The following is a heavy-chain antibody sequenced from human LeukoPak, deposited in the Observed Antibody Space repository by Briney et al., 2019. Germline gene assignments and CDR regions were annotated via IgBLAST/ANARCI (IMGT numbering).Heavy chain of an antibody. V-gene: IGHV4-34*01. D-gene: IGHD2-15*01. J-gene: IGHJ4*02. Sequence: PSETLSLTCAVYGESLNSYYWSWVRQPPGEGLEWIGEINHSGSTNYNPSLKSRVTISVDTSKNQFSLKLSSVTAADTAVYYCARDLGYCSGGSCEDWGQGTLVTVSS. CDR2: INHSGST. CDR3: ARDLGYCSGGSCED. CDR1: GESLNSYY.